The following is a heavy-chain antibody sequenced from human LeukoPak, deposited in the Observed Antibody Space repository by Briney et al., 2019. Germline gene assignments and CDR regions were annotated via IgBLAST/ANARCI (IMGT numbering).Heavy chain of an antibody. CDR1: GGTFSSYA. J-gene: IGHJ4*02. CDR2: IIPIFGTA. V-gene: IGHV1-69*13. D-gene: IGHD2-2*01. CDR3: AITPTPYYSSTSCYLFDY. Sequence: SVKVSCKASGGTFSSYAISWVRQAPGQGLEWMGGIIPIFGTANYAQKFQGRVTITADESTSTAYMELSSLRSEDTAVYYCAITPTPYYSSTSCYLFDYWGQGTLVTVSS.